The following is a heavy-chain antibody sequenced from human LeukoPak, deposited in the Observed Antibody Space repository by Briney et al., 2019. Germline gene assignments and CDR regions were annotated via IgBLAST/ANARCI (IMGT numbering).Heavy chain of an antibody. CDR2: IGGGAIST. V-gene: IGHV3-74*01. Sequence: GGSLRLSCAASGFTFSSYWMHWARQAPGKGLVWVSRIGGGAISTISADSVKGRFTISRYNAKHTLYLQMNSLRAEDTAVYYCVREYCSDSPCTNHDAFDIWGQGTMVTVSS. CDR3: VREYCSDSPCTNHDAFDI. D-gene: IGHD6-19*01. CDR1: GFTFSSYW. J-gene: IGHJ3*02.